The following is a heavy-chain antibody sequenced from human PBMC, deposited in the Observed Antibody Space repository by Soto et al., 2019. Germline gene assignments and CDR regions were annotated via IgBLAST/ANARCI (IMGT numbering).Heavy chain of an antibody. CDR3: ARGVALGNLFGVVIDYYYGMDV. J-gene: IGHJ6*02. D-gene: IGHD3-3*01. CDR2: IIPIFGTA. CDR1: GGTFSSYA. Sequence: ASVKVSCKASGGTFSSYAISWVRQAPGQGLEWMGGIIPIFGTANYAQKFQGRVTITADESTSTAYMELSSLRSEDTAVYYCARGVALGNLFGVVIDYYYGMDVWGQGTTVTVS. V-gene: IGHV1-69*13.